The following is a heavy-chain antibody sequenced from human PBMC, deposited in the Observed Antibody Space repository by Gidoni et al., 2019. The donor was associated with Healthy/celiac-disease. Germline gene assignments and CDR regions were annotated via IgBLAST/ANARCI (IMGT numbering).Heavy chain of an antibody. V-gene: IGHV1-18*01. CDR2: ISAYNGNT. D-gene: IGHD3-10*01. CDR3: ASSYYYGSGSPIAPFDY. J-gene: IGHJ4*02. CDR1: GYTFTSYG. Sequence: QVQLVQSGAEVKKPGASVKVSCQASGYTFTSYGISWVRQAPGQGLEWMGWISAYNGNTNYAQKLQGRVTMTTDTSTSTAYMELRSLRSDDTAVYYCASSYYYGSGSPIAPFDYWGQGTLVTVSS.